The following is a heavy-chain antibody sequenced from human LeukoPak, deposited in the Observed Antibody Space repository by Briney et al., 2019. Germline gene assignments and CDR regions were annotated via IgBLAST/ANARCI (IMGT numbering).Heavy chain of an antibody. CDR2: IIPILGIA. CDR3: ASVYCSSTSCYSDY. V-gene: IGHV1-69*02. D-gene: IGHD2-2*01. J-gene: IGHJ4*02. Sequence: SVRVSCKASGGTFSSYTISWVRQAPGQGLEWMGRIIPILGIANYAQKFQGRVTITADKSTSTAYMELSSLRSEDTAVYYCASVYCSSTSCYSDYWGQGTLVTVSS. CDR1: GGTFSSYT.